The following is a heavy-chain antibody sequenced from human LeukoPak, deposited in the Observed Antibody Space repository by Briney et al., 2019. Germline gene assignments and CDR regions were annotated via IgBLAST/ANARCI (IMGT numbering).Heavy chain of an antibody. Sequence: SETLSLTCAVYGGSFSDYYWSWIRQPPGKGLEWIGEINHRGSTKYSPSLKSRVTISVDTSKNQFSLKLSSVTAADTAVYYCARSAWGDWNPRQYNWFDPWGQGTLVTVSS. J-gene: IGHJ5*02. D-gene: IGHD1-1*01. CDR3: ARSAWGDWNPRQYNWFDP. CDR2: INHRGST. V-gene: IGHV4-34*01. CDR1: GGSFSDYY.